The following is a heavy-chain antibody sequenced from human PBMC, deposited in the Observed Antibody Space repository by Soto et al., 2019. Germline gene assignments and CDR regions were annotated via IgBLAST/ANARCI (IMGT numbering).Heavy chain of an antibody. CDR3: ARRGSGSSYDY. CDR2: ISGSGDST. CDR1: GFTFSSYA. D-gene: IGHD1-26*01. J-gene: IGHJ4*02. V-gene: IGHV3-23*01. Sequence: EVPLLESGGGLVQPGGSLRLSCAASGFTFSSYAMRWVRQAPVKGLEWVSAISGSGDSTYYADSVKGRFTISRDNSKNTLYLQMNSLRAEDTAVYDCARRGSGSSYDYWGQGTLVTVSS.